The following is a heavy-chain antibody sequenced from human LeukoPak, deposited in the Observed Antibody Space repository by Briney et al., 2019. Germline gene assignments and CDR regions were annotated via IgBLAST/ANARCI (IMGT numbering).Heavy chain of an antibody. Sequence: GGSLRLSCAASGFTVSSNYMNWVRQAPGKGLEWVSMIYSGGNTYYTDSVKGRFTISRDNSKNTLDLQMNSLRAEDTAVYYCARRGHGYGSLFDYWAREPWSPSPQ. J-gene: IGHJ4*02. D-gene: IGHD5-18*01. CDR2: IYSGGNT. V-gene: IGHV3-66*04. CDR1: GFTVSSNY. CDR3: ARRGHGYGSLFDY.